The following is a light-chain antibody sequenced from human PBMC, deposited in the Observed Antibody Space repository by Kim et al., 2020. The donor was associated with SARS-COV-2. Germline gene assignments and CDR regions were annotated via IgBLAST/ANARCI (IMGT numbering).Light chain of an antibody. V-gene: IGKV3-20*01. CDR1: QSVSSNY. CDR2: GAS. Sequence: EIVLTQSPGTLSLSPGERATLSCRASQSVSSNYLAWYQQIPGQAPRLLIYGASSRATGVPDRLSGSGSGTDFTLTINRVEPEDFAVYYCQQYGSSPWTFGQGTKVDIK. CDR3: QQYGSSPWT. J-gene: IGKJ1*01.